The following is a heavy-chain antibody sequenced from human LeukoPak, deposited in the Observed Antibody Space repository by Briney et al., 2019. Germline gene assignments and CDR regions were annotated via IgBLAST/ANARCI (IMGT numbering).Heavy chain of an antibody. CDR3: AKGPRGSGSYYRYYYYMDV. CDR2: ISGSGGST. D-gene: IGHD3-10*01. Sequence: GGSLRLSCAASGFTSSNAWMNWVRQAPGKGLEWVSAISGSGGSTYYADSVKGRFTISRDNSKNTLYLQMNSLRAEDTAVYYCAKGPRGSGSYYRYYYYMDVWGKGTTVTVSS. CDR1: GFTSSNAW. J-gene: IGHJ6*03. V-gene: IGHV3-23*01.